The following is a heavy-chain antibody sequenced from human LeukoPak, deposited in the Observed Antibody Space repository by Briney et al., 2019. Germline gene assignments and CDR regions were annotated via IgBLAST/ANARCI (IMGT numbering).Heavy chain of an antibody. D-gene: IGHD3-10*01. J-gene: IGHJ4*02. CDR3: ARDNHHYGSAYYFDY. Sequence: SVKVSCKASGGTFSSYAISWVRQAPGQGLEWMGGIIPIFGTANYAQKFQGRVTITADESTSTAYMELSSLRSEDTAVYYCARDNHHYGSAYYFDYWGQGTLVTVSS. CDR2: IIPIFGTA. V-gene: IGHV1-69*13. CDR1: GGTFSSYA.